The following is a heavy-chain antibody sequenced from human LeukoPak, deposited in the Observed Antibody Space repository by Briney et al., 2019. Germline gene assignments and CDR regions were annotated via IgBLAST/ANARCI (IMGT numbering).Heavy chain of an antibody. Sequence: SETLSLTCTVSSDSISSHYWGWIRQPAGKGLEWIGRIYTNGRTYYNPSLRSRVTISVDTSKNQFSLKLSSVTAADTAVYYCARDPKLRGIAAAGRAFDIWGQGTMATVSS. J-gene: IGHJ3*02. CDR3: ARDPKLRGIAAAGRAFDI. D-gene: IGHD6-13*01. CDR1: SDSISSHY. CDR2: IYTNGRT. V-gene: IGHV4-4*07.